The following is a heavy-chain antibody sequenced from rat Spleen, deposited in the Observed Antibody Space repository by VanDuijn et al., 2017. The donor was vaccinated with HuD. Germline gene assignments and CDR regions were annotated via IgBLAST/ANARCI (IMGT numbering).Heavy chain of an antibody. Sequence: EVQLVESDGGLVQPGRSLKLSCAASGFTFSDYYMAWVRQAPTKGLEWVATISSDGGNTYYRDSVKGRVTISRDNAKNTQYLQMDSLRSEDTATYYCVRHGYTRYYFDYWGQGVMVTVSS. D-gene: IGHD1-9*01. V-gene: IGHV5S13*01. CDR2: ISSDGGNT. J-gene: IGHJ2*01. CDR3: VRHGYTRYYFDY. CDR1: GFTFSDYY.